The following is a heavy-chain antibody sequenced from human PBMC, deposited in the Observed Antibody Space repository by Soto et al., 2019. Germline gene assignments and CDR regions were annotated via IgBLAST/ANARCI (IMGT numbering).Heavy chain of an antibody. J-gene: IGHJ4*02. CDR3: ARGSAYSSSSDFDY. CDR1: GGSFSGYY. Sequence: QVQLQQWGAGLLKPSETLSLTCAVYGGSFSGYYWSWIRQPPGKGLEWIGEINHSGSTNYNPSLKSRVTISVDTSKNQFSLKLSSVTAADTAVYYCARGSAYSSSSDFDYWGQGTLVTVSS. V-gene: IGHV4-34*01. CDR2: INHSGST. D-gene: IGHD6-6*01.